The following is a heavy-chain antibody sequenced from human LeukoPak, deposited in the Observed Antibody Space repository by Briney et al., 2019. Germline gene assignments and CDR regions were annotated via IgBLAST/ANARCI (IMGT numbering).Heavy chain of an antibody. J-gene: IGHJ4*02. D-gene: IGHD6-19*01. Sequence: PGRSLRLSCAASGFTFSSYAMHWVRQAPGKGLEWVAVISYDGSNKYYADSVKGRFTISRDNSKNTLYLQMNSLRAEDTAVYYCARDLRDRRSIAVAGPYWGQGTLVTVS. CDR2: ISYDGSNK. CDR3: ARDLRDRRSIAVAGPY. CDR1: GFTFSSYA. V-gene: IGHV3-30-3*01.